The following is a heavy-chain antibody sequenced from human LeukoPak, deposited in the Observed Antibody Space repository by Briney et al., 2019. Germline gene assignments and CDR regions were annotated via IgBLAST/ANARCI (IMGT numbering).Heavy chain of an antibody. Sequence: SVKVSCKASGGTFSSYAINWVRQAPGQGLEWMGGIIPIFGTANYAQKFQGRVTITADESTSTAYMELSSLRSEDTAVYNCARSGYYYYFDYWGQGTLVTVSS. CDR1: GGTFSSYA. CDR2: IIPIFGTA. CDR3: ARSGYYYYFDY. J-gene: IGHJ4*02. D-gene: IGHD3-22*01. V-gene: IGHV1-69*01.